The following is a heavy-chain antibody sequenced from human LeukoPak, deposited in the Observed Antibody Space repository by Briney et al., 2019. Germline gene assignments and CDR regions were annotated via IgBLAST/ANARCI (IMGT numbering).Heavy chain of an antibody. D-gene: IGHD3-22*01. V-gene: IGHV1-2*02. J-gene: IGHJ4*02. CDR2: INPNSGGT. CDR3: ARDLSPGYYYDSSGYYFNF. Sequence: ASVKVSCKASGYTFTGYYMHWVRQAPGQGLEWMGWINPNSGGTNYAQKFQGRVTMTRDTSISTAYMELSRLRSDDTGVYYCARDLSPGYYYDSSGYYFNFWGQGTLVTVSS. CDR1: GYTFTGYY.